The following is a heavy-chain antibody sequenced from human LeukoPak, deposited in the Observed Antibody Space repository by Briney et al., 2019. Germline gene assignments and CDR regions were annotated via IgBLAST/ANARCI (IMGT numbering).Heavy chain of an antibody. D-gene: IGHD5-24*01. J-gene: IGHJ6*03. CDR1: GYTFTSYD. CDR3: ARGPNYSNFGGHYYYYMDV. V-gene: IGHV1-8*01. Sequence: GASVKVSCKASGYTFTSYDINWVRQASGQGLEWMGWMNPNSGNTGYAQKFKGRVTMTRNTSISTAYMELSSLRSEDMAVYCCARGPNYSNFGGHYYYYMDVWGKGATVTVSS. CDR2: MNPNSGNT.